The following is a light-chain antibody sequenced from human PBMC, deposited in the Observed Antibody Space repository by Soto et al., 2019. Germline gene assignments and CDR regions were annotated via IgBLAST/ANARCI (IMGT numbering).Light chain of an antibody. V-gene: IGKV1-12*01. CDR2: NAA. J-gene: IGKJ1*01. CDR3: QQANSFPRT. Sequence: DIQMTQSPSSVSASVGDRVTITCRASQNINNRLGWYQQKPGKAPNLLIYNAASLYTGVPSRFSGSGSGTDFSLTISSLQPEDFVTYYCQQANSFPRTFGQGTKVEIK. CDR1: QNINNR.